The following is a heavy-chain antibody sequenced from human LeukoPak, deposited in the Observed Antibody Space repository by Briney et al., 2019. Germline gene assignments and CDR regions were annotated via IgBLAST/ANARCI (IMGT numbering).Heavy chain of an antibody. CDR1: GFTFSSYG. D-gene: IGHD6-19*01. CDR2: IRYDGNNK. V-gene: IGHV3-30*02. J-gene: IGHJ6*03. Sequence: GGSLRLSCAASGFTFSSYGMHWVRQAPGKGLEWVAFIRYDGNNKYYADSVKGRFTISRDNSKNTLYLQMNSLRAEDTAVYYCAKDGSIAVAGTYYYYMDVWGKGTTVTVSS. CDR3: AKDGSIAVAGTYYYYMDV.